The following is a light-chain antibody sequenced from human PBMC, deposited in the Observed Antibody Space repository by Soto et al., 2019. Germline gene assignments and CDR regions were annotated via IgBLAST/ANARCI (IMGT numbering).Light chain of an antibody. CDR1: QRISSRY. CDR3: QRYGSSPKFT. V-gene: IGKV3-20*01. CDR2: GAS. Sequence: EIVLTQSPGNLSLSPGERATLSCRASQRISSRYLAWYQQKPGQAPRLLISGASTRATGIPDRFSGSGSGTDFTLTSSRLEHEDFAVYFCQRYGSSPKFTFGQGTKVEI. J-gene: IGKJ2*01.